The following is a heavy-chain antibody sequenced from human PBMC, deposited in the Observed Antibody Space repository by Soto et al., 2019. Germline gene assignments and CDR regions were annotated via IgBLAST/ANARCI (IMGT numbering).Heavy chain of an antibody. J-gene: IGHJ4*02. CDR2: IYYAGST. CDR3: ASRGTTTYCSGGSCYARGFDY. CDR1: GGSMISYY. V-gene: IGHV4-59*08. Sequence: PSETLSLTCTVSGGSMISYYWSWIRQPPGRGLEWIGFIYYAGSTKYNPSLNSRVTISVDTSKNQFSLKLSSVTAADTAVYYCASRGTTTYCSGGSCYARGFDYWGQGTLVTVSS. D-gene: IGHD2-15*01.